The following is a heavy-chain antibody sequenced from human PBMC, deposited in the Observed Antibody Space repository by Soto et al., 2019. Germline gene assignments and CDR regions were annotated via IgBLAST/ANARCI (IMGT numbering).Heavy chain of an antibody. V-gene: IGHV3-30*18. CDR1: GFTFSSYG. CDR2: MSYDGSSR. D-gene: IGHD1-7*01. J-gene: IGHJ4*02. Sequence: PVGSLRLSCEASGFTFSSYGMHWVRQSPGKGLEWVAVMSYDGSSRHYADSVKGRFTISRDNSNNTLYLQMHSLTPGDTAVYYCVNPASPMAKTTSFDYWGRGTLVTVSS. CDR3: VNPASPMAKTTSFDY.